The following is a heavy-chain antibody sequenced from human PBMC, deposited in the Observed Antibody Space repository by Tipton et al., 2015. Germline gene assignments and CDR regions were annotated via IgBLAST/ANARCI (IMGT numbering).Heavy chain of an antibody. CDR3: ARGRGMRLLDS. D-gene: IGHD4-11*01. J-gene: IGHJ4*02. CDR2: INHSGTT. V-gene: IGHV4-34*01. CDR1: SGSISRSY. Sequence: TLSLTCTVSSGSISRSYWSWIRQPPGKGPEWIGEINHSGTTNYSPSLKSRVTISVDESKNEFSLRLNSVTVADTAVYYCARGRGMRLLDSWGQGTLVTVSS.